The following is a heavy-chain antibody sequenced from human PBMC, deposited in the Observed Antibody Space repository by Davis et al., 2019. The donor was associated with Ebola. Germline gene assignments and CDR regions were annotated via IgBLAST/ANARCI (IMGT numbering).Heavy chain of an antibody. J-gene: IGHJ6*02. CDR1: GFTFDDYG. CDR2: INWNGGST. V-gene: IGHV3-20*01. CDR3: ARGDYIFYYYGMDV. Sequence: GESLKISCAASGFTFDDYGMSWVRQAPGKGLEWVSGINWNGGSTGYADSVKGRFTISRDNAKNSLYLQMNSLRAEDTALYHCARGDYIFYYYGMDVWGQGTTVTVSS. D-gene: IGHD4-11*01.